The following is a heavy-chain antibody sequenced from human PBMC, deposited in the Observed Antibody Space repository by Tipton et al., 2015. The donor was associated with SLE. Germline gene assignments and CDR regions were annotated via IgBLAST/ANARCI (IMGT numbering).Heavy chain of an antibody. CDR2: ISSSGDT. J-gene: IGHJ5*02. CDR1: GYSLRSRTYK. Sequence: TLSLTCTVSGYSLRSRTYKWAWIRQPPGEGLEWFATISSSGDTYYPPSLKSRVTISLDSSKNHFSLELRSVTAADTAVYYCARRDSPKWFDPWGQGTLVTVSS. V-gene: IGHV4-39*07. CDR3: ARRDSPKWFDP. D-gene: IGHD5-18*01.